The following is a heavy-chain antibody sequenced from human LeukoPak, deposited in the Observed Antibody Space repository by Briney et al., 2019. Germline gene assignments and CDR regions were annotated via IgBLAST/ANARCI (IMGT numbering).Heavy chain of an antibody. J-gene: IGHJ3*02. V-gene: IGHV3-23*01. Sequence: GGSLRHSCAASGFTFNSYAMSWVRQAPGKGLAWVSGISGSGGRTDADSVKGRFTISRDNSKNTLYLQMNSLRVEDTAVYYCAKDRSFCSVDICQGDAFDIWGQGTMVSVSS. D-gene: IGHD2-15*01. CDR3: AKDRSFCSVDICQGDAFDI. CDR1: GFTFNSYA. CDR2: ISGSGGRT.